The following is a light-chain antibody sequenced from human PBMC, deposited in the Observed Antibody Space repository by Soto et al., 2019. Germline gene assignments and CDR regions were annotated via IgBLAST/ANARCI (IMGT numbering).Light chain of an antibody. CDR2: DVS. Sequence: EIVMTQSPATLSVSPGERATLSCRAGQGVTTNFAWYQQKSGQSPRLLIYDVSIRATGVPARFSGTGSETDFTLTISGLQSGDAAVYFCQQYNNWPFSLGQGTRLEIK. J-gene: IGKJ5*01. CDR1: QGVTTN. CDR3: QQYNNWPFS. V-gene: IGKV3-15*01.